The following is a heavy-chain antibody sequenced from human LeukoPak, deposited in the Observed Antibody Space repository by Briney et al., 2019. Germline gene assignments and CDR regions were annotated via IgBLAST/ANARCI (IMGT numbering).Heavy chain of an antibody. D-gene: IGHD3-22*01. CDR3: ARMMRDSSGYYSAYFDH. CDR2: IDWDDDK. J-gene: IGHJ4*02. CDR1: GFSLSTSGMR. V-gene: IGHV2-70*04. Sequence: SGPALVKPTQTLTLTCSLSGFSLSTSGMRVSWIRQPPGKALEWLARIDWDDDKFYSTSLKTRPTISKDTSKNQVVLTMTNMYPVDTATYYCARMMRDSSGYYSAYFDHWGQGTPVTVSS.